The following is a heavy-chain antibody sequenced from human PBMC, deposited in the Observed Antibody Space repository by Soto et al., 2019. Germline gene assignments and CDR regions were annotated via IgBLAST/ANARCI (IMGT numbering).Heavy chain of an antibody. CDR3: ASEHSSSWRCDY. Sequence: QVQLVQSGAEVKKPGASVKVSCKASGYTFTSYDINWVRQATGQGLEWMGGMNPNSGNTGYAQKFQGRATMTRNTSKSTAYMELSSLRSEDTAVYYCASEHSSSWRCDYWGQGTLVTVSS. D-gene: IGHD6-13*01. CDR2: MNPNSGNT. V-gene: IGHV1-8*01. J-gene: IGHJ4*02. CDR1: GYTFTSYD.